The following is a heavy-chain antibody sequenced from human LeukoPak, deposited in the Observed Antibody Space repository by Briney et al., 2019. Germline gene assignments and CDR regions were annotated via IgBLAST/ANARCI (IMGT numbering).Heavy chain of an antibody. V-gene: IGHV1-2*02. J-gene: IGHJ3*02. D-gene: IGHD2-15*01. Sequence: ASVKVSCKASGYTFTGYYMHWVRQAPGQGLEWMGWINPNSGGTNYAQKFQGRVTMTRDTSISTAYMELSRMRSDDTAVYYCARGYCSGGSCYVAFDIWGQGTMVTVSS. CDR2: INPNSGGT. CDR3: ARGYCSGGSCYVAFDI. CDR1: GYTFTGYY.